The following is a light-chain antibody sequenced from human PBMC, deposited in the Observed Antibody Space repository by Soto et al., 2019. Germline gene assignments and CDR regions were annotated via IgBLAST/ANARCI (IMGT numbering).Light chain of an antibody. CDR2: EVT. CDR3: SSYQRAKTYV. V-gene: IGLV2-14*01. CDR1: SSDIGGYNM. Sequence: QSVLTQPASVSRSPGQSFTISCNGTSSDIGGYNMVSWYQQHPRKAPKLMIYEVTNRPSGFSDRFSASKSGNTASLPISGLQAEDEGDYYCSSYQRAKTYVSGTGTKVTVL. J-gene: IGLJ1*01.